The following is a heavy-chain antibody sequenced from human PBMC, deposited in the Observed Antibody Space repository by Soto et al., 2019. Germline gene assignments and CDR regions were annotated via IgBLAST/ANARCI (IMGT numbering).Heavy chain of an antibody. J-gene: IGHJ4*02. CDR1: GGSISRYY. V-gene: IGHV4-59*01. D-gene: IGHD3-3*01. Sequence: PSEALSLTCTVSGGSISRYYWNWIRQPPGKGLEWIGYFYYSGSTNYNPSLKSRVTISVDTSKNHFSLKVTSVTAADTAVYYCARNYLWSGYSFDYWGQGTQGTVSS. CDR2: FYYSGST. CDR3: ARNYLWSGYSFDY.